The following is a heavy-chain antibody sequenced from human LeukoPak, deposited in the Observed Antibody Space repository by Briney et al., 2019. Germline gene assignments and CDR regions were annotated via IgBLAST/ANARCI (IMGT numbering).Heavy chain of an antibody. Sequence: GGSLRLSCAASGFTFSSYTMNWVRQAPGKGLEWVASTNHDGNEKDYGDSVKGRFTISRDNAKDSLYLQMNSLRVDDTAVYYCTRDVRAGTLDYWGQGTLVTVSS. CDR3: TRDVRAGTLDY. CDR2: TNHDGNEK. V-gene: IGHV3-7*01. CDR1: GFTFSSYT. J-gene: IGHJ4*02. D-gene: IGHD3-10*02.